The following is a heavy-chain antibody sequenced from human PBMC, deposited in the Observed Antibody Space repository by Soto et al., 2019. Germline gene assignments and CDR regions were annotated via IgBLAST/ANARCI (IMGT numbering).Heavy chain of an antibody. CDR1: GFTFYDYY. J-gene: IGHJ6*03. Sequence: HGGSMEISSAASGFTFYDYYISWIRQTPGKGLEWVSYISSSGSTIYYADSVKGRFTISRDNAKNSLYLQMNSLRAEDTAVYYCARDRDSSSWSYYYYYYCMDVWGKGATVTV. D-gene: IGHD6-13*01. V-gene: IGHV3-11*01. CDR3: ARDRDSSSWSYYYYYYCMDV. CDR2: ISSSGSTI.